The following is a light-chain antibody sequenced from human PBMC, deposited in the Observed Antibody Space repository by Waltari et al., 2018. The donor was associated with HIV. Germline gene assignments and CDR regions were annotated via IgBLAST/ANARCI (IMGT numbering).Light chain of an antibody. J-gene: IGLJ1*01. CDR3: CSYARNNKKV. V-gene: IGLV2-23*02. CDR2: EVN. Sequence: QSALTQPASVSGSPGQSVTISCTGTSNDIEIYNLVSWYQQHPDTAPKLLSYEVNRRPLGVSNRFSASKSGNTAYLTISGLQAEDDADYYCCSYARNNKKVFGTGTKVTVL. CDR1: SNDIEIYNL.